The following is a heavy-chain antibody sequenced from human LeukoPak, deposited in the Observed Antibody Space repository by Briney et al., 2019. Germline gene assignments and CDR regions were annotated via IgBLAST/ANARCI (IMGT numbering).Heavy chain of an antibody. Sequence: SETLSLTCIVSGGSISSYNWNWIRQPPGKGLEWIGSIYHSGSTYYNPSLKSRVTISVDTSKNQFSLKLSSVTAADTAVYYCARYYCSGGSCTHDYWGQGTLVTVSS. V-gene: IGHV4-59*08. CDR1: GGSISSYN. CDR2: IYHSGST. D-gene: IGHD2-15*01. CDR3: ARYYCSGGSCTHDY. J-gene: IGHJ4*02.